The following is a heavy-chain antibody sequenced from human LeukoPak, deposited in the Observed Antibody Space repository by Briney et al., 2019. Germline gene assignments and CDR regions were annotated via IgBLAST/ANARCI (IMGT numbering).Heavy chain of an antibody. Sequence: ASVKVSCKASGYTFTGYYMHWVRQAPGQGFEWMGWINPNSGGTIYAQKFQGRVTMTEDTSTDTAYMELSSLRSEDTAVYYCATDLEPLTMETSFDYWGQGTLVTVSS. CDR3: ATDLEPLTMETSFDY. V-gene: IGHV1-2*02. D-gene: IGHD1-1*01. J-gene: IGHJ4*02. CDR1: GYTFTGYY. CDR2: INPNSGGT.